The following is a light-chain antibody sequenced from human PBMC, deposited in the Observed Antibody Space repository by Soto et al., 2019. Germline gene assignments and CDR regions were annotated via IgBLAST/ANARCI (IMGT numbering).Light chain of an antibody. J-gene: IGKJ1*01. Sequence: DTKMTQSPSTLSASVGDRVTITCRASQTISSWLAWYQQKPGKAPKLLIYKASTLKSGVPSRFSGSGSGTEFTLTISSLQPDDFATYYCQHCNSYSEAFGQGTKVDIK. CDR3: QHCNSYSEA. V-gene: IGKV1-5*03. CDR1: QTISSW. CDR2: KAS.